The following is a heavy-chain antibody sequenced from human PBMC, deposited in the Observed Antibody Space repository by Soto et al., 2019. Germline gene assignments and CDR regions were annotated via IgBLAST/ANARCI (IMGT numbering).Heavy chain of an antibody. CDR3: ARDLGQQAAFDI. CDR2: IYYSGST. Sequence: SETLSLTCTVSGGSISRGGYYWSWIRQHPGKGLEWIGYIYYSGSTYYSPSLKSRVTISVDTSKNQFSLKLSSVTAADTAVYYCARDLGQQAAFDIWGQGTMVTVSS. V-gene: IGHV4-31*03. D-gene: IGHD3-10*01. J-gene: IGHJ3*02. CDR1: GGSISRGGYY.